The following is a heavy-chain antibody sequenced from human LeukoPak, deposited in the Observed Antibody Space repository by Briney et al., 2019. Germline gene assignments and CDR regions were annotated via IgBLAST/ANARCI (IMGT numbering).Heavy chain of an antibody. J-gene: IGHJ3*02. Sequence: SQTLSLTCAISEDSVSSNSAAWNWIRQSPSRGLEWLGRTYYRSKWYNDYALSVKSRITINPDTSKNQFSLQLYSVTPDDTAVYYCARQGLGSCTSTSCHNDAFDIWGQGTMVTVSS. V-gene: IGHV6-1*01. CDR1: EDSVSSNSAA. CDR3: ARQGLGSCTSTSCHNDAFDI. CDR2: TYYRSKWYN. D-gene: IGHD2-2*02.